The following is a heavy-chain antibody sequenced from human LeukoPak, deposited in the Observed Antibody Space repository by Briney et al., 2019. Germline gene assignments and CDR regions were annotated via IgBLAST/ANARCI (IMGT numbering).Heavy chain of an antibody. CDR1: GGSISSGHNY. V-gene: IGHV4-61*02. CDR3: ARDGDYSTGWYY. D-gene: IGHD6-19*01. J-gene: IGHJ4*02. Sequence: SSQTLSLTCTVSGGSISSGHNYWSWIRRPAGKGLEWIWRIYTSGSTNYTPSLKSRVTISVDTSKKQFSLKLTSVTAADTAVYYCARDGDYSTGWYYWGQGTLVTVSS. CDR2: IYTSGST.